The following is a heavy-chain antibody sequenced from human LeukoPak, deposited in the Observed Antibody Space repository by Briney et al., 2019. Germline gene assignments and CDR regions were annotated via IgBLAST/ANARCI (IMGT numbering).Heavy chain of an antibody. CDR3: AREKGSLLLRSSSWYVN. V-gene: IGHV1-46*01. D-gene: IGHD6-13*01. CDR2: INPSGGST. Sequence: RASVKVSCKASGYTFTSYYMHWVRQAPGQGLEWMGIINPSGGSTSYAQKFQGRVTMTRDTSTSTVYMELSSPRSEDTAVYYCAREKGSLLLRSSSWYVNWGQGTLVTVSS. J-gene: IGHJ4*02. CDR1: GYTFTSYY.